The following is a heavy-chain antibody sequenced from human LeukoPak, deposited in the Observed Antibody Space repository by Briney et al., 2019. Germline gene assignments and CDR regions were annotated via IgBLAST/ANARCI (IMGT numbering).Heavy chain of an antibody. CDR1: GGSFSGYY. J-gene: IGHJ6*03. CDR3: AREVYHYGSGSPRSYYMDV. V-gene: IGHV4-59*01. Sequence: SETLSLTCAVYGGSFSGYYWSWIRQPPGKGLEWIGYIYYSGSTNYNPSLKSRVTISVDTSKNQFSLKLSSVTAADTAVYYCAREVYHYGSGSPRSYYMDVWGKGTTVTISS. D-gene: IGHD3-10*01. CDR2: IYYSGST.